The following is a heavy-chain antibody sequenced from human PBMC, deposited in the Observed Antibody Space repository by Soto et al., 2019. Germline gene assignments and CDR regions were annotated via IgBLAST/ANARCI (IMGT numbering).Heavy chain of an antibody. D-gene: IGHD2-15*01. J-gene: IGHJ5*02. V-gene: IGHV3-21*01. Sequence: PGGSLRLSCAGSSFNFTSYSLNWVRQAPGKGLEWVSSISATSTYIFYADSVKGRFTISRDNAQNSVSLQMNSLRAEDTALYYFGRFHSAIVSLPFDPGGHGPWLTVP. CDR1: SFNFTSYS. CDR3: GRFHSAIVSLPFDP. CDR2: ISATSTYI.